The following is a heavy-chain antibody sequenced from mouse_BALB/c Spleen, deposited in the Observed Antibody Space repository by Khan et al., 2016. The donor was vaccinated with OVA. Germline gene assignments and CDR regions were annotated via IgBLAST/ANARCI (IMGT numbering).Heavy chain of an antibody. CDR3: ATSYFDWYYFDY. V-gene: IGHV5-17*02. CDR2: ISGDSNTI. J-gene: IGHJ2*01. CDR1: GFTFSSYG. Sequence: EVQVVESGGGLVQPGGSRKLSCAASGFTFSSYGMHWVRQAPEKGLEWVAYISGDSNTIYYADTVKGRFTISRDNPKNTLFLQMTSLMSEDTARYYCATSYFDWYYFDYWGPGTTLTVSS. D-gene: IGHD1-1*01.